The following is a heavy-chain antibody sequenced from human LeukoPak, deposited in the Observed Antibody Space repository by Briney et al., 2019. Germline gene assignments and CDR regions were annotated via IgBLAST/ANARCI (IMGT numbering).Heavy chain of an antibody. Sequence: SETLSLTCAVYGXSFSDYYWSWIRQPPGKGREWIGEINHSGSTNYNPSLKSRVTISVDTSKNQFSLKLTSVTAADTAVYYCATNTRYFDWLPDYWGQGTVVTVSS. V-gene: IGHV4-34*01. J-gene: IGHJ4*02. CDR1: GXSFSDYY. CDR3: ATNTRYFDWLPDY. D-gene: IGHD3-9*01. CDR2: INHSGST.